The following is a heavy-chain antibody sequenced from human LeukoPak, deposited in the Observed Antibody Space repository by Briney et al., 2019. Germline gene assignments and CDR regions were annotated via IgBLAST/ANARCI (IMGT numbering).Heavy chain of an antibody. D-gene: IGHD6-19*01. J-gene: IGHJ4*02. CDR1: GGTFSSYA. V-gene: IGHV1-69*05. CDR3: ARGTTAVAFLDY. Sequence: SVKVSCKASGGTFSSYAISWVRQAPGQGLEWMGGIIPIFGTANYAQKFQGRVTITTDESTSTAYMELSSLRSEDTAVYYCARGTTAVAFLDYWGQGTLVTVSS. CDR2: IIPIFGTA.